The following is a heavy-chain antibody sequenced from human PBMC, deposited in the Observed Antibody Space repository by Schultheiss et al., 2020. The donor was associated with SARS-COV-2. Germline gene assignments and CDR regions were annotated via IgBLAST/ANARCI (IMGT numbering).Heavy chain of an antibody. CDR3: ARLDVGLDF. V-gene: IGHV4-59*01. CDR1: GGSISSYY. J-gene: IGHJ4*02. CDR2: VRLSGST. D-gene: IGHD1-26*01. Sequence: SETLSLTCTVSGGSISSYYWSWVRQPPGKGLEWIGYVRLSGSTNYNPSLKSRVTISADTSKNQFSLKLNSVTAADTAVYYCARLDVGLDFWGQGTLVTVSS.